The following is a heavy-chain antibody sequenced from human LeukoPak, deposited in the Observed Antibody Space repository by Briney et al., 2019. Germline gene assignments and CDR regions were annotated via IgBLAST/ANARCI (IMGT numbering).Heavy chain of an antibody. D-gene: IGHD6-19*01. V-gene: IGHV1-69*05. Sequence: GGSLRLSCAASGFTFSSYAISWVRQAPGQGLEWMGGIIPIFGTANYAQKFQGRVTITTDESTSTAYMELSSLRSEDTAVYYCARAPIAVAAESAFDIWGQGTMVTVSS. CDR3: ARAPIAVAAESAFDI. CDR1: GFTFSSYA. J-gene: IGHJ3*02. CDR2: IIPIFGTA.